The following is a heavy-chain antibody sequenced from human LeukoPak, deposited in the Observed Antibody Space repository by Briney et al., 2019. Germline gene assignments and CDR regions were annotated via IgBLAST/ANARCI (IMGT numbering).Heavy chain of an antibody. J-gene: IGHJ4*02. CDR3: ARRAGEYSHPYDY. V-gene: IGHV3-53*01. CDR2: YSGGNT. D-gene: IGHD4-17*01. Sequence: PGGSLRLSCAASGFTFSSYSMNWVRQAPGKGLEWVSFYSGGNTHYSDSVKGRFTISSDNSKNTLYLQMNSLRAEDTAVYYCARRAGEYSHPYDYWGQGTLVTVSS. CDR1: GFTFSSYS.